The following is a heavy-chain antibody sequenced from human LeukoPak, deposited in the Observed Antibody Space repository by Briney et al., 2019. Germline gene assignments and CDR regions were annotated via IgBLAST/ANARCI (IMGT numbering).Heavy chain of an antibody. V-gene: IGHV1-2*02. D-gene: IGHD3-10*01. CDR1: GYTFTGYY. CDR2: INPNSGGT. Sequence: ASVKVSCKASGYTFTGYYMHWVRQAPGQGLEWMGWINPNSGGTNYAQKFQGRVTMTRDTSISTAYMELSRLRSDDTAVYYCARDHMVRGVHGDYWGQGTLVTVSS. J-gene: IGHJ4*02. CDR3: ARDHMVRGVHGDY.